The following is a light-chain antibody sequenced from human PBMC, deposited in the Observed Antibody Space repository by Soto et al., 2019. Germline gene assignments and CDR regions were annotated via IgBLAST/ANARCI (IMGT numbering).Light chain of an antibody. J-gene: IGKJ1*01. V-gene: IGKV3-20*01. CDR3: NQHATT. CDR2: GAS. Sequence: NVIAPFSGTPACSPGERATLSSRASQSGSNTDLDWYQQKPAQAPGHLIYGASSSATGIPSGFSCGASWTHITLTLSRLESAVSAVYYCNQHATTFGQGTKV. CDR1: QSGSNTD.